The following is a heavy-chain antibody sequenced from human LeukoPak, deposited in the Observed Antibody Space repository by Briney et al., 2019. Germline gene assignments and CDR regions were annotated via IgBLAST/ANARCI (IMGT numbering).Heavy chain of an antibody. V-gene: IGHV1-18*01. CDR3: ARGARLRYFDWLPQHAFDI. J-gene: IGHJ3*02. Sequence: ASVKVSCKASGYTFTSYGISWVRQAPGQGLEWMGWISAYNGNTNYAQKLQGRVTMTTDTSTSTAYMELRSLRSDDTAVYYCARGARLRYFDWLPQHAFDIWGQGTMVTVSS. CDR1: GYTFTSYG. D-gene: IGHD3-9*01. CDR2: ISAYNGNT.